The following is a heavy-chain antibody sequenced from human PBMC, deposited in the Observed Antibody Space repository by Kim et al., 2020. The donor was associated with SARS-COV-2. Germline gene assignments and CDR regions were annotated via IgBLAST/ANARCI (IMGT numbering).Heavy chain of an antibody. CDR1: GGSISSGGYY. CDR2: IYYSGST. V-gene: IGHV4-31*03. Sequence: SETLSLTCTVSGGSISSGGYYWSWIRQHPGKGLEWIGYIYYSGSTYYNPSLKSRVTISVDTSKNQFSLKLSSVTAADTAVYYCARGIVVVPAAMGGYYYYGMDVWGQGTTVTVSS. J-gene: IGHJ6*02. CDR3: ARGIVVVPAAMGGYYYYGMDV. D-gene: IGHD2-2*01.